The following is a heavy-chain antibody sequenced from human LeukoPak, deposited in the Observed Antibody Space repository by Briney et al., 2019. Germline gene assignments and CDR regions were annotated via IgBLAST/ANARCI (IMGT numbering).Heavy chain of an antibody. Sequence: GGSLRLSCAASGFTFSNYAMSWVRQAPGKGLEWVSAISGSGGSTYYADSVEGRFTISRDNSKNTLYLQMNSLRAEDTAVYYCANSGAIGYSSSWYVYWGQGTLVTVSS. CDR1: GFTFSNYA. J-gene: IGHJ4*02. CDR2: ISGSGGST. V-gene: IGHV3-23*01. D-gene: IGHD6-13*01. CDR3: ANSGAIGYSSSWYVY.